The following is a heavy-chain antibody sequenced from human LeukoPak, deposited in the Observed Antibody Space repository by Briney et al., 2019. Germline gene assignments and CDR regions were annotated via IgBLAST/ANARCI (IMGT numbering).Heavy chain of an antibody. CDR3: ARVGVDSSGYEFDY. CDR1: GGSISSGGYY. J-gene: IGHJ4*02. Sequence: SETLSLTCTVSGGSISSGGYYWSWIRQHPGKGLEWIGYIYYSGSTYYNPSLKSRVTISVDTSKNQFSLKLSSVTAADTAVYYCARVGVDSSGYEFDYWGQGTLVTVSS. V-gene: IGHV4-31*03. CDR2: IYYSGST. D-gene: IGHD3-22*01.